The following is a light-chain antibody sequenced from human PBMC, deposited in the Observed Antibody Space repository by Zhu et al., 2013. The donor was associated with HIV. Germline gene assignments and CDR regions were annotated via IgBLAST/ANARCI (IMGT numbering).Light chain of an antibody. J-gene: IGKJ4*01. Sequence: DIQMTQSPSSLSASVGDRVTITCQASQDISKYLNWYQQKPGKAPKLLIYDASSLESGVPSRFSGSGSGTEFTLTISSLQPDDFATYYCQQYNTYPVTFGGGTKVEIK. V-gene: IGKV1-16*01. CDR1: QDISKY. CDR2: DAS. CDR3: QQYNTYPVT.